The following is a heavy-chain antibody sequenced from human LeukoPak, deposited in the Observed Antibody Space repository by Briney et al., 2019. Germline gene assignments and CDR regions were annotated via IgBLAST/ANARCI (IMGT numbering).Heavy chain of an antibody. CDR2: IYTSGST. J-gene: IGHJ3*02. CDR1: GGSISSGSYY. D-gene: IGHD3-10*01. Sequence: SETLSLTCTVSGGSISSGSYYWSWIRQPAGKGLEWIGRIYTSGSTNYNPSLKSRVTISVDTSKNQFSLKLSSVTAADTAVYYCARGRGTYGFKAFDIWGQGTMVTVSS. CDR3: ARGRGTYGFKAFDI. V-gene: IGHV4-61*02.